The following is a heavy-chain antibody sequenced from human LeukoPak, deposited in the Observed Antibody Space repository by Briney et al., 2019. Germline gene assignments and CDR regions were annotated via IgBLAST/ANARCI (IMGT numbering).Heavy chain of an antibody. Sequence: ASVKVSCKVSGYTLTELSMHWVRQAPGKGLEWMGGFDPEDGETIYARKFQGRVTITADESTSTAYMELSSLRSEDTAVYYCARANDYSKGNWFDPWGQGTLVTVSS. CDR1: GYTLTELS. J-gene: IGHJ5*02. CDR3: ARANDYSKGNWFDP. D-gene: IGHD4-11*01. V-gene: IGHV1-24*01. CDR2: FDPEDGET.